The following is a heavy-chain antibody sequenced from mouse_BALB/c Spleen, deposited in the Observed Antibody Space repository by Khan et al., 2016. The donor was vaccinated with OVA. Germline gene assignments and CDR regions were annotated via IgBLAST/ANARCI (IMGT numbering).Heavy chain of an antibody. J-gene: IGHJ4*01. CDR3: SRCLYGSSYDYYSIDY. CDR1: GFTFSNYG. V-gene: IGHV5-6*01. D-gene: IGHD1-1*01. Sequence: EVELVESGGDLVKPGGSLKLSCAASGFTFSNYGMSWVRQTPDKRLEGVAIISTRGSYTYYPDSGKGGFTISRENAKNTLYLQMSSLNSDDTAIYYCSRCLYGSSYDYYSIDYLAQAPSVTVSS. CDR2: ISTRGSYT.